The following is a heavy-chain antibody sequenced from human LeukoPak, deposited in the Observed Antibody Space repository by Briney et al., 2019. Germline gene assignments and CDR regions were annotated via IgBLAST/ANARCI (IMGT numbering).Heavy chain of an antibody. CDR2: IYYSGTA. Sequence: PSETLSLTCTVSGASISGYHWSWIRQPPGKGLEWMGYIYYSGTANYNPSLESRVTISVDTSKNQFSLKLSSVTAADTAVYYCARHDRRGYSYGSDYWGQGTVVTVSS. CDR3: ARHDRRGYSYGSDY. D-gene: IGHD5-18*01. V-gene: IGHV4-59*08. J-gene: IGHJ4*02. CDR1: GASISGYH.